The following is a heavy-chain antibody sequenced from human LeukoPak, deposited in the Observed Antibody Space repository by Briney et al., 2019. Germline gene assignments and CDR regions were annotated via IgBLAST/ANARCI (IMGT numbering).Heavy chain of an antibody. CDR1: GFTFSSYW. V-gene: IGHV3-7*01. CDR2: IKQDGSEK. J-gene: IGHJ4*02. CDR3: ARWGGSDYVWGSYVMMGKSFVDY. Sequence: GGSLRLSCAASGFTFSSYWMSWVRQAPGKGLEWVANIKQDGSEKYYVDSVKGRFTISRDNAKNSLYLQMNSLRAEDTAVYYCARWGGSDYVWGSYVMMGKSFVDYWGQGTLVTVSS. D-gene: IGHD3-16*01.